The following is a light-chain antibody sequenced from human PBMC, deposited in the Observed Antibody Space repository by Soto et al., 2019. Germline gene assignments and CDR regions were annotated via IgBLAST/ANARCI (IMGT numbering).Light chain of an antibody. V-gene: IGLV2-14*03. CDR2: HVN. Sequence: QSVLPKPASVSGSLGQSITISCTGTRSDVGGYNYVSWYRQHPGRAPQLIVYHVNNRPSGVSDRFSGSKSDNTAALTISGLQAEDEADYFCSSFTSSSSYVFGPGTKVTVL. J-gene: IGLJ1*01. CDR3: SSFTSSSSYV. CDR1: RSDVGGYNY.